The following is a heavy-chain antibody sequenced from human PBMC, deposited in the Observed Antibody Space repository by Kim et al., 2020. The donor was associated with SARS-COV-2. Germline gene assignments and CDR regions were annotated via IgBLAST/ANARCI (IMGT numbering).Heavy chain of an antibody. Sequence: YTPSLKSRVTISVDTSKNQFSLKLSSVTAADTAVYYCARDLGGYGDYFDYWGQGTLVTVSS. V-gene: IGHV4-59*01. J-gene: IGHJ4*02. D-gene: IGHD4-17*01. CDR3: ARDLGGYGDYFDY.